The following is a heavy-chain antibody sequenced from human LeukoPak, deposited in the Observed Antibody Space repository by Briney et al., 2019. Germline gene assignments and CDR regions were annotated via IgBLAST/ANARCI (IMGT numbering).Heavy chain of an antibody. CDR1: GYTFTDYY. CDR3: ARGEGVYGSGSYRRYYYYMDV. V-gene: IGHV1-8*03. D-gene: IGHD3-10*01. CDR2: MNPNSGNT. J-gene: IGHJ6*03. Sequence: ASVKVSCKASGYTFTDYYLYWVRQAPGQGLEWMGWMNPNSGNTGYAQKFQGRVTITRHTSISTAYMELSSLRSEDTAVYYCARGEGVYGSGSYRRYYYYMDVWGKGTTVTVSS.